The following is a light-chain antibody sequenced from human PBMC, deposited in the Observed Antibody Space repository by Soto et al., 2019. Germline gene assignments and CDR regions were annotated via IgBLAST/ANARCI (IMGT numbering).Light chain of an antibody. CDR1: SSDVGSGDL. V-gene: IGLV2-23*01. Sequence: QSALTQPASVSGSPGQSITISCTGTSSDVGSGDLVSWYQQHPGKAPKLLIYDSSNRPSGVSNRFSGSKSGNTASLTISGLQAEDEADYYCWSYAGSSTSLVFGGGTKVTVL. J-gene: IGLJ2*01. CDR2: DSS. CDR3: WSYAGSSTSLV.